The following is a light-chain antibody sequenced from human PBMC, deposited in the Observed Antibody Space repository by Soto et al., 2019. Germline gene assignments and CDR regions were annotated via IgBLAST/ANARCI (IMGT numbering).Light chain of an antibody. J-gene: IGKJ5*01. CDR2: DAS. CDR3: QQYDNLPIP. V-gene: IGKV1-33*01. CDR1: QDISNY. Sequence: DIQMTQSPSSLSASVGDRVTITCQASQDISNYLNWYQQKPGKAPKLLIYDASNLETGVPSRFSGSGSGTDFTFTISSLQAEDIATYYCQQYDNLPIPFGQGTRLEIK.